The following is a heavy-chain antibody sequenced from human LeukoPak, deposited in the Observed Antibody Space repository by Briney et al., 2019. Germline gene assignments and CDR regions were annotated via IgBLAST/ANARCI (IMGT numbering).Heavy chain of an antibody. Sequence: SETLSLTCTVSGGSISSYYWGWIRQPPGKGLEWSGYIYYSGSANYNPSLKSRVTISVDTSKNEFSLKLSSVTAADTDVYYCARDGYYGSGSYYNVASGGMDVWGQGTTVTVSS. D-gene: IGHD3-10*01. J-gene: IGHJ6*02. CDR2: IYYSGSA. CDR3: ARDGYYGSGSYYNVASGGMDV. V-gene: IGHV4-59*01. CDR1: GGSISSYY.